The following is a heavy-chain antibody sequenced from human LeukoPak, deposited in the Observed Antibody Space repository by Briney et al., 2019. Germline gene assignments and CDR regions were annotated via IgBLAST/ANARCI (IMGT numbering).Heavy chain of an antibody. CDR3: ARVIAFGGYGMDV. V-gene: IGHV1-69*04. Sequence: GASVKVSCKASGGTFISHAITWVRQAPGQGLEWMGRIIPVIGLGNNAPKFQGRVTMTTNTSISTAYMELSSLRSEDTAVYYCARVIAFGGYGMDVWGQGTTVTVSS. D-gene: IGHD2-21*01. CDR1: GGTFISHA. J-gene: IGHJ6*02. CDR2: IIPVIGLG.